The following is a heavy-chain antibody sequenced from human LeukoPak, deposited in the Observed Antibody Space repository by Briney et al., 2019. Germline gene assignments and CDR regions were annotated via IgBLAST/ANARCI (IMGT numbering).Heavy chain of an antibody. D-gene: IGHD3-22*01. CDR2: IYYSGST. V-gene: IGHV4-61*01. Sequence: PSETLSLTCTVSGGSVSSGSYYWSWVRQPPGKGLEWIGYIYYSGSTNYNPSLKSRVTISVDTFKNQFSLKLSSVTAADTAVYYCARAGMYYYDSSGYYNWFDPWGQGTLVTVSS. CDR3: ARAGMYYYDSSGYYNWFDP. CDR1: GGSVSSGSYY. J-gene: IGHJ5*02.